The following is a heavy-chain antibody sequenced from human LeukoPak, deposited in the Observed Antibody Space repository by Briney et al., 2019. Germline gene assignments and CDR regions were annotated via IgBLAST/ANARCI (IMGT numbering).Heavy chain of an antibody. CDR1: GVSISTYY. J-gene: IGHJ4*02. CDR3: ARSYGSGNYFDY. D-gene: IGHD3-10*01. V-gene: IGHV4-59*01. CDR2: IYYSGRA. Sequence: SETLSLTCTVSGVSISTYYWSWIRQPPGKGLEWIGYIYYSGRANYNPSLKSRVSISVDTSKNQFSLKLSSVTAADTAVYYWARSYGSGNYFDYWGQGTLVTVSS.